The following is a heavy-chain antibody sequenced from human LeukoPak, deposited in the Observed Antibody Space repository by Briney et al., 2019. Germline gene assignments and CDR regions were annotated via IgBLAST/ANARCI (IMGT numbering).Heavy chain of an antibody. J-gene: IGHJ4*02. CDR3: ARDLSGYPPYDY. D-gene: IGHD3-22*01. V-gene: IGHV1-18*01. CDR1: GYTFTSYG. Sequence: ASVKVSCKASGYTFTSYGISWVRQAPGQGLEWMGWISAYNGNTNYVQKLQGRVTMTTDTSTSTAYMELRSLRSDDTAVYYCARDLSGYPPYDYWGQGTLVTVSS. CDR2: ISAYNGNT.